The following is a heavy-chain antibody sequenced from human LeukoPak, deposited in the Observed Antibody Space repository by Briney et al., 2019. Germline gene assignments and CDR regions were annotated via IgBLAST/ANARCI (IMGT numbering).Heavy chain of an antibody. CDR2: IYYSGST. CDR1: GGSISSYY. V-gene: IGHV4-59*01. J-gene: IGHJ6*03. Sequence: KSSETLSLTCTDSGGSISSYYWSWIRQPPGKGLEWIGYIYYSGSTNYNPSLKSRVTISVDTSKNQFSLKLSSVTAADTAVYYCARDSAPYYMDVWGKGTTVTVSS. CDR3: ARDSAPYYMDV.